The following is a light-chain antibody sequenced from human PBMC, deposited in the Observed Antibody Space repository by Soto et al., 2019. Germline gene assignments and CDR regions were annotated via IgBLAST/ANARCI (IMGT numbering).Light chain of an antibody. J-gene: IGKJ4*01. Sequence: DIQMTQSPSTLSASVGDRVTITCRASQTLRTWLAWYQQKPGKAPKLLIYDVSILQSGVPSRFSGSESGTEFTLTFSSLQPDDFGTYYCQQYNGYPLTFGGGTKVEF. CDR2: DVS. CDR1: QTLRTW. V-gene: IGKV1-5*01. CDR3: QQYNGYPLT.